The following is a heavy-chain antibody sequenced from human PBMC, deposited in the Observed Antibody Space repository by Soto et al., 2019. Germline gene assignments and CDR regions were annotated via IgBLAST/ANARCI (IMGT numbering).Heavy chain of an antibody. CDR2: IKQDGSEK. D-gene: IGHD2-15*01. Sequence: EVQLVESGGGLVQPGGSLRLSCAASGFTFSAYWMSWVRQAPGKGLEWVANIKQDGSEKYYVDSVKGRFTISRDNAKNSLYLQMNSLRAEDTAVYYFARDGGILYAFDIWGQGTMVTVSS. CDR3: ARDGGILYAFDI. CDR1: GFTFSAYW. J-gene: IGHJ3*02. V-gene: IGHV3-7*01.